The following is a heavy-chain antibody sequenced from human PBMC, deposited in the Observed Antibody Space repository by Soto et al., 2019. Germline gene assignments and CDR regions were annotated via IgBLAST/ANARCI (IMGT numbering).Heavy chain of an antibody. CDR3: ARDSSSSWNYYYGMDV. J-gene: IGHJ6*02. CDR2: IWYDGSNK. V-gene: IGHV3-33*01. CDR1: GFTFSSYG. Sequence: QVQLVESGGGVVQPGRSLRLSCAASGFTFSSYGMHWVRQAPGKGLEWVAVIWYDGSNKYYADSVKGRFTISRDNSKNTLYLQMNSLRAEDMAVYYCARDSSSSWNYYYGMDVWGQGTTVTVSS. D-gene: IGHD6-13*01.